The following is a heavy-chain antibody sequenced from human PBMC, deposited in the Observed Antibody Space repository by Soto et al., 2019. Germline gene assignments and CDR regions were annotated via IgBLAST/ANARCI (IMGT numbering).Heavy chain of an antibody. CDR3: ARSVSEYRSIVVVTHFDY. D-gene: IGHD3-22*01. CDR2: INPNSGGT. J-gene: IGHJ4*02. V-gene: IGHV1-2*04. CDR1: GYTFTGYY. Sequence: GASVKVSCKASGYTFTGYYMHWVRQAPGQGLEWMGWINPNSGGTNYAQKFQGWVTMTRDTSISTAYMELSRLRSDDTAVYYCARSVSEYRSIVVVTHFDYWGQGTLVTVSS.